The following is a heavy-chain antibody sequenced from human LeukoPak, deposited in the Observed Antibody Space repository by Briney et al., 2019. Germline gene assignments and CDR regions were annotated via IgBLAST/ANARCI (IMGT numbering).Heavy chain of an antibody. CDR1: GFTFIKYW. J-gene: IGHJ4*02. D-gene: IGHD5-24*01. CDR2: IKDRGSEK. V-gene: IGHV3-7*03. CDR3: AKGEMAAITLGY. Sequence: PGGSLRLSCAASGFTFIKYWMTWVRQAPGKGLEGVAAIKDRGSEKYNVDSVEGRFTISRDNARNSLSLQMNSLRAEDTDVYFCAKGEMAAITLGYWGQGTLVTVSS.